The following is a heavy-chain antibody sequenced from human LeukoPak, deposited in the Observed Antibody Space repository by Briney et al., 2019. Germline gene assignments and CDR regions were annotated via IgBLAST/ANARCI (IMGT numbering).Heavy chain of an antibody. CDR3: VRGGVTGGRFDF. D-gene: IGHD7-27*01. CDR1: GFAFSTYW. CDR2: IKSDGSEK. V-gene: IGHV3-7*01. Sequence: PGGSLRLSCAVSGFAFSTYWMSWARQAPRKGLEWVAKIKSDGSEKYYVDSVKGRFTVSRDNAENSLYLQMNSLRVEDTAVYYCVRGGVTGGRFDFWGQGTLVTVSS. J-gene: IGHJ4*02.